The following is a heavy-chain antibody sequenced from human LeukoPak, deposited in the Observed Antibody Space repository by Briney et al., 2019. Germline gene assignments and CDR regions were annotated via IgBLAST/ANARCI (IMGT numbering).Heavy chain of an antibody. J-gene: IGHJ5*01. Sequence: GGSLRLSCAASGFTFSNYWMHWVRQAPGKGLVWVSRINSDGSSTSYADSVKGRFTISKDNAKNTLYLQINSLRAEDTGVYYCGRGGEFTTGWFGYWGQGTLVTVSS. V-gene: IGHV3-74*01. CDR3: GRGGEFTTGWFGY. D-gene: IGHD1-1*01. CDR2: INSDGSST. CDR1: GFTFSNYW.